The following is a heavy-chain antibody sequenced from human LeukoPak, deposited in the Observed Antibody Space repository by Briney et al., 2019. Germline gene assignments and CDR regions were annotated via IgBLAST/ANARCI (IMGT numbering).Heavy chain of an antibody. CDR3: ARGRMVRCFDP. V-gene: IGHV4-34*01. J-gene: IGHJ5*02. Sequence: SETLSLTCAVYGGPFSGYYWSWIRQPPGKGLEWIGEINHSGSTNYNPSLKSRVTISVDTSKNQFSLKLSSVTAADTAVYYCARGRMVRCFDPWGQGTLVTVSS. CDR2: INHSGST. D-gene: IGHD4-17*01. CDR1: GGPFSGYY.